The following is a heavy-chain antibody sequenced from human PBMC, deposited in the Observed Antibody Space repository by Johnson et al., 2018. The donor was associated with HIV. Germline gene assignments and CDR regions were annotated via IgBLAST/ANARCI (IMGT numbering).Heavy chain of an antibody. D-gene: IGHD5-12*01. CDR2: INWNGGST. Sequence: VPLVESGGGVVQPGRSLRLSCAASGFTFSSYGMSWVRQAPGKGLEWVSGINWNGGSTGYTDSVKGRFTISRDNSKHTLYLQMNSLRTEDTAVYYCAKGLTGYSGYEKGGHAFDIWGQGTMVTVSS. J-gene: IGHJ3*02. V-gene: IGHV3-NL1*01. CDR1: GFTFSSYG. CDR3: AKGLTGYSGYEKGGHAFDI.